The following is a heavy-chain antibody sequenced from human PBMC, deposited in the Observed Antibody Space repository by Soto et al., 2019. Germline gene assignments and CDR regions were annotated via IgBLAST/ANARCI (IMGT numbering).Heavy chain of an antibody. Sequence: SETLSLTCTVSGCSISSSSYYWGWIRQPPGKGLEWIGSIYYSGSTYYNPSLKSRVTISVDTSKNQFSLKLSSVTAADTAVYYCARHAGWPLESDFDYWGQGTLVTVSS. CDR1: GCSISSSSYY. J-gene: IGHJ4*02. D-gene: IGHD6-19*01. CDR2: IYYSGST. V-gene: IGHV4-39*01. CDR3: ARHAGWPLESDFDY.